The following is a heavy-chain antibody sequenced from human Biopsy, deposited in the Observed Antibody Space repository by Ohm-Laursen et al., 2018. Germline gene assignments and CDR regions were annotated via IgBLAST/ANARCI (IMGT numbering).Heavy chain of an antibody. D-gene: IGHD3-10*01. Sequence: SLRLSCAASGFIFSRNDMSWVRQAPEKGLEWVSGISGSGASTYYAGSVKGRFTISRDNSKNTLFLQMDSLRADDTAVYYCARDIGGGRAFDMWGQGTMVTVSS. CDR1: GFIFSRND. CDR3: ARDIGGGRAFDM. V-gene: IGHV3-23*01. CDR2: ISGSGAST. J-gene: IGHJ3*02.